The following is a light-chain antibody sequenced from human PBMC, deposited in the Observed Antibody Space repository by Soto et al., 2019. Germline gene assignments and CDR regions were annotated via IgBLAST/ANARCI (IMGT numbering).Light chain of an antibody. CDR2: DVS. Sequence: EIVLTQSPATLSLSPGERATLSCRASQSVRGYLAWYQQKPGQAPRLLIYDVSKRVTGIPATFSGSESGTDFTLTISSLEPEDFAIFYCQQRASLPRTFGGGTKVESK. V-gene: IGKV3-11*01. J-gene: IGKJ4*01. CDR1: QSVRGY. CDR3: QQRASLPRT.